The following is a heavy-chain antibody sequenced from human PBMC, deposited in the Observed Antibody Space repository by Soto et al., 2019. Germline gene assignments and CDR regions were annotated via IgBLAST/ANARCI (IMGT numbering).Heavy chain of an antibody. CDR3: AKDRYGAKRTPYWYFDL. CDR2: ISYDGSNK. J-gene: IGHJ2*01. V-gene: IGHV3-30*18. Sequence: QVQLVESGGGVVQPGRSLRLSCAASGFTFSSYGMHWVRQAPGKGLEWVAVISYDGSNKYYADSVKGRFTISRDNSKNTLYLQMTSLRAEDTAVYYCAKDRYGAKRTPYWYFDLWGRGTLVTVSS. D-gene: IGHD4-17*01. CDR1: GFTFSSYG.